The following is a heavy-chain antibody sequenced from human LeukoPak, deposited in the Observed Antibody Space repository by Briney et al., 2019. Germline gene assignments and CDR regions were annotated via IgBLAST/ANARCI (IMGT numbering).Heavy chain of an antibody. Sequence: PGGSLRLSCAASGFTSRSYAMHWVRQAPGKGLEWVAVISYDGSNKYYADSVKGRFTISRDNSKNTLYLQMNSLRAEDTAVYYCARDGYSSSYFDYWGQGTLVTVSS. CDR3: ARDGYSSSYFDY. D-gene: IGHD6-6*01. CDR1: GFTSRSYA. J-gene: IGHJ4*02. CDR2: ISYDGSNK. V-gene: IGHV3-30-3*01.